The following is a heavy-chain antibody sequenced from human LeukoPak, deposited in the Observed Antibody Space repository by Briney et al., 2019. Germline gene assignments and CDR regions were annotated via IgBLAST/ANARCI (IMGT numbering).Heavy chain of an antibody. J-gene: IGHJ4*02. V-gene: IGHV4-34*01. CDR1: GGSFRGYQ. D-gene: IGHD2-21*02. Sequence: SETLSLTCAVYGGSFRGYQWSWIPQPPGKGLEWIGQIDHIASTNYNPYLKIRVTISVDPSKIQFSLSLTSVSVADTAFYYCASRRGDDYYYFNSWGQGTLVTVSS. CDR3: ASRRGDDYYYFNS. CDR2: IDHIAST.